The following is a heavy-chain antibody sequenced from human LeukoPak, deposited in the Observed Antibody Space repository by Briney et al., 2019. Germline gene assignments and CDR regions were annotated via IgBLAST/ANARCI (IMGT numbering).Heavy chain of an antibody. CDR3: ARTATVTTLTNWFDP. J-gene: IGHJ5*02. D-gene: IGHD4-17*01. CDR2: INPSGGST. Sequence: ASVKVSCKASGYTFTSYYMHWVRQAPGQGLEWMGIINPSGGSTSYAQKFQGRVTMTRDTSTSTVYMELSSLRSEDTAVYYCARTATVTTLTNWFDPWGQGTLVTVSS. CDR1: GYTFTSYY. V-gene: IGHV1-46*01.